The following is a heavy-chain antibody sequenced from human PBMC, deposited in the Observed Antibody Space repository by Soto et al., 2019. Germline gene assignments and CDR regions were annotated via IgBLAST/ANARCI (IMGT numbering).Heavy chain of an antibody. Sequence: QVQLQQWGAGLLKPSETLSLTCAVSGGSFSDSTWSWIRQPPGKGLEWIGEINHSGSSKYNPSLMSRVSIAVDTSTNQFSLKLNSVTAADTAVYYCSRGSNSIAYWGQGTLVTVSS. CDR2: INHSGSS. CDR3: SRGSNSIAY. CDR1: GGSFSDST. V-gene: IGHV4-34*01. D-gene: IGHD4-4*01. J-gene: IGHJ4*02.